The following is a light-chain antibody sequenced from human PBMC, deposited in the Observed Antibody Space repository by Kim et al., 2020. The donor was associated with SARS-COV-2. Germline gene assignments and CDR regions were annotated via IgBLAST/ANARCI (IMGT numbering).Light chain of an antibody. CDR3: QHYASSP. Sequence: LIFSPGESAPPPVRASQTITRTHMALYQQRPGQAPRLIIFGASSRATGIPARFSCGASGTDFSLTISRLEPEDFAVYFCQHYASSPFGGGTKLEI. CDR2: GAS. J-gene: IGKJ4*01. CDR1: QTITRTH. V-gene: IGKV3-20*01.